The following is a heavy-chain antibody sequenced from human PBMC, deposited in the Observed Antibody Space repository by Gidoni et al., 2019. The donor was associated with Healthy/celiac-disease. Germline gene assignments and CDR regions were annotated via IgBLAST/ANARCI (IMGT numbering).Heavy chain of an antibody. D-gene: IGHD3-3*01. J-gene: IGHJ6*02. CDR1: GFTFSSYW. CDR3: ARVWQYYDFWSGYLTASRYGMDV. CDR2: IKQDGSEK. V-gene: IGHV3-7*03. Sequence: EVQLVESGGGLVQPGGSLRLSCAASGFTFSSYWMSWVRQAPGKGLEWVANIKQDGSEKYYVDSVKGRFTISRDNAKNSLYLQMNSLRAEDTAVYYCARVWQYYDFWSGYLTASRYGMDVWGQGTTVTVSS.